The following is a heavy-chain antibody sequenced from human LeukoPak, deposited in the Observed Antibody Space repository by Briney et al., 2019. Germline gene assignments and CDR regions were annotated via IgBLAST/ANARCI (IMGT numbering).Heavy chain of an antibody. V-gene: IGHV3-21*06. Sequence: GGSLRLSCTASRFMFSSFSINWVRQAPGKGLEWVSYISETSSHTYYADSVKGRFTISRDNAKNSLYLQMNSLRAEDTAVYYCARGGHYYDSSGYYYVSYWGQGTLVTVSS. J-gene: IGHJ4*02. D-gene: IGHD3-22*01. CDR1: RFMFSSFS. CDR2: ISETSSHT. CDR3: ARGGHYYDSSGYYYVSY.